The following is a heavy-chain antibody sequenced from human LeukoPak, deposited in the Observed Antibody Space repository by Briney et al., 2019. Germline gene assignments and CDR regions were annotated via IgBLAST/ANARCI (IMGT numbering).Heavy chain of an antibody. V-gene: IGHV4-61*10. CDR1: GGSISSGSYY. Sequence: PSETLSLTCTVSGGSISSGSYYWSWIRQPAGKGLEWIGYIYYSGSTNYNPSLKSRVTISVDPSKNQFSLKLSSVTAADTAVYYCASGKYYYGSGRKNYYFDYWGQGTLVTVSS. J-gene: IGHJ4*02. CDR3: ASGKYYYGSGRKNYYFDY. D-gene: IGHD3-10*01. CDR2: IYYSGST.